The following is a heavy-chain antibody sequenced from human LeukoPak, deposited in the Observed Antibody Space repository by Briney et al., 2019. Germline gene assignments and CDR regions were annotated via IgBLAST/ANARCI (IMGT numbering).Heavy chain of an antibody. D-gene: IGHD1-26*01. CDR2: IYTSGST. V-gene: IGHV4-4*07. CDR3: ARDSRIVGATGYFDY. CDR1: SGSISSYY. J-gene: IGHJ4*02. Sequence: SETLSLTCTVSSGSISSYYWSWIRQPAGKGLEWIGRIYTSGSTNYNPSLKSRVTMSVDTSKNQFSLKLSSVTAADTAVYYCARDSRIVGATGYFDYWGQGTLVTVSS.